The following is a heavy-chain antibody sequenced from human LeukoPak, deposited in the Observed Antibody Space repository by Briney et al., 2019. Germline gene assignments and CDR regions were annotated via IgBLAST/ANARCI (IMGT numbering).Heavy chain of an antibody. CDR1: GGTFSSYA. Sequence: ASVKVSCKASGGTFSSYAISWVRQATGQGLEWMGWMNPNSGNTGYAQKFQGRVTMTKNISVSTAYMDLSSLRSEDTAVYYCARGGGYCSGGSCPYYFDYRGQGTLVSVCS. D-gene: IGHD2-15*01. V-gene: IGHV1-8*02. CDR3: ARGGGYCSGGSCPYYFDY. CDR2: MNPNSGNT. J-gene: IGHJ4*02.